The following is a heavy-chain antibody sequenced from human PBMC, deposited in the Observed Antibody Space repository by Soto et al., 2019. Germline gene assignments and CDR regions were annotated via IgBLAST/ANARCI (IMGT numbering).Heavy chain of an antibody. CDR3: ARSEEDSDYYYYGMEV. CDR2: TYYRSRWYS. CDR1: GDTVSSNSVA. J-gene: IGHJ6*02. V-gene: IGHV6-1*01. Sequence: SPTLSLPCVGSGDTVSSNSVAWNWVRQSPSRGLEWLGRTYYRSRWYSDYAVSVRSRIDINADTSRNQVSLQLNSVTPEDTAVYYCARSEEDSDYYYYGMEVWGQGTAVTASS. D-gene: IGHD2-15*01.